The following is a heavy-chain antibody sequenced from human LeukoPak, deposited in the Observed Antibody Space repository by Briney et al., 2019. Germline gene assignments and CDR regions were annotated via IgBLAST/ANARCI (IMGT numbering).Heavy chain of an antibody. J-gene: IGHJ4*02. V-gene: IGHV1-2*02. CDR3: ARGNSDFWTPLDY. CDR2: INPNSGGT. CDR1: GYTFTGYY. Sequence: ASVKVTCKASGYTFTGYYMHWVRQAPGQGLEWMGWINPNSGGTNYAQKFQGRVTMTRDTSISTAYMELSRLRSDDTAVYYCARGNSDFWTPLDYWGQGTLVTVSS. D-gene: IGHD3-3*01.